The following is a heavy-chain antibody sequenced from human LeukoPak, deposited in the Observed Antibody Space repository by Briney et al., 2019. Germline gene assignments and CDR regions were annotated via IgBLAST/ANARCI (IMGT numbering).Heavy chain of an antibody. CDR2: INHSGSTT. Sequence: ASVKLSCKASGYTFTSYYMNWVRQAPGQGLEWMGKINHSGSTTSYAQKFQGRLIMTRDTSTSTVYMELSSLRSEDRAVYYCARMGREQTDYWGQGTLVSVSS. J-gene: IGHJ4*02. V-gene: IGHV1-46*01. CDR3: ARMGREQTDY. D-gene: IGHD1-26*01. CDR1: GYTFTSYY.